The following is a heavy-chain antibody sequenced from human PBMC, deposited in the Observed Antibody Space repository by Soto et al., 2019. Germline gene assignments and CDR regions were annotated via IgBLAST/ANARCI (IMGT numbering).Heavy chain of an antibody. CDR2: VSGSGGSE. D-gene: IGHD3-22*01. V-gene: IGHV3-23*01. CDR1: GFTFSHYA. CDR3: AKGSVVGADYSYGMDV. Sequence: EVQLLESGGDLVQPGGSLTLSCAAAGFTFSHYAMNWVRQAPGKGLEWVSAVSGSGGSEYYADSVRGRFTISRDNSKNTLYLQLNSLGAEDTATYYCAKGSVVGADYSYGMDVWGQGTTVTVSS. J-gene: IGHJ6*02.